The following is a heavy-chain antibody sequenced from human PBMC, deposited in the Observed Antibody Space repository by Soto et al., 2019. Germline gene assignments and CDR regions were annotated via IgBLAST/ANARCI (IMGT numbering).Heavy chain of an antibody. J-gene: IGHJ6*02. D-gene: IGHD2-15*01. CDR2: IGASGDNT. V-gene: IGHV3-23*01. Sequence: EVQLLESGGGLVQPGGSLRLSCAASGFTFNRFAMTWVRQAPGKGLEWVSTIGASGDNTFYADSVKGRFTISRDNSGDTLFLQMNRLRAEDTALYYCAKLGYCSGGTCYLDYYNGLDVWGQGTTVIVSS. CDR1: GFTFNRFA. CDR3: AKLGYCSGGTCYLDYYNGLDV.